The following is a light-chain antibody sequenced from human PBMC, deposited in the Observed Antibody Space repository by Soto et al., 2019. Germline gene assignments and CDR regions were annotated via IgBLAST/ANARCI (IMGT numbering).Light chain of an antibody. CDR2: TTS. CDR1: QFISTY. J-gene: IGKJ5*01. V-gene: IGKV1-9*01. CDR3: QQLLSYPIT. Sequence: DIQMTQSPSSLSASVGDTVTITCRPSQFISTYLNWYQQKPGKAPNLLIYTTSSLQSGVPSRFSGSGSGTEFTLTISSLQPDDFATYYCQQLLSYPITFGQGTRLEI.